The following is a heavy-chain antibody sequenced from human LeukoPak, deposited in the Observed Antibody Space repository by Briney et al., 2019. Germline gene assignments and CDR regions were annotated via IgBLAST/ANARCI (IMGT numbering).Heavy chain of an antibody. V-gene: IGHV3-23*01. CDR3: AKYYGDYYYYYYMDV. CDR1: GFTFSSYA. J-gene: IGHJ6*03. D-gene: IGHD4-17*01. CDR2: ISGSGGST. Sequence: GGSLRLSCAASGFTFSSYAMSWVRQAPGKGLEWVSTISGSGGSTYYADSVKGRFTISRDNSKNTLYLQMNSLRAEDTAVYYCAKYYGDYYYYYYMDVWGKGTTVTVSS.